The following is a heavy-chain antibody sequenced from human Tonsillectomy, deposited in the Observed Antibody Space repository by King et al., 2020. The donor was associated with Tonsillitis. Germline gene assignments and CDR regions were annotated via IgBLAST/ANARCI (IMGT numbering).Heavy chain of an antibody. CDR1: GFTFSSYG. V-gene: IGHV3-33*05. Sequence: VQLVESGGGVVQPGRSLRLSCAASGFTFSSYGMHWVRQAPGKGLEWVAVISYDGSNKYYADSVKGRFTISRDNSKNTLYLQMNSLRAEDTAVYYCARAAMVRGVIIPIYYYYGMDVWGQGPTVTVSS. J-gene: IGHJ6*02. CDR2: ISYDGSNK. D-gene: IGHD3-10*01. CDR3: ARAAMVRGVIIPIYYYYGMDV.